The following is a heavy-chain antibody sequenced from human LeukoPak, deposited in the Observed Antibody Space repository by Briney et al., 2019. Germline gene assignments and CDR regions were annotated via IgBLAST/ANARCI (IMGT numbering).Heavy chain of an antibody. J-gene: IGHJ5*02. Sequence: PSETLSLTCTVSGGSISSYYWSWIRQPPGKGLEWIGYIYYSGSTNYNPSLKSRVTISVDTSKNQFSLKLSSVTAADTAVYYCARASGWYFFDPWGQGTLVTVSS. CDR3: ARASGWYFFDP. V-gene: IGHV4-59*08. CDR1: GGSISSYY. D-gene: IGHD6-19*01. CDR2: IYYSGST.